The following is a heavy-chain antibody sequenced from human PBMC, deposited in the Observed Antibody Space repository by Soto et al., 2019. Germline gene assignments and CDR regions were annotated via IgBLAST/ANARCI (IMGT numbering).Heavy chain of an antibody. Sequence: PGESLKISCKGSGYSFTSYWISWVRQMPGKGLEWMGRIVPSDSYTNYSPSFQGHVTISADKSISTAYLQWSSLKASDTAMYYCARHLLGYYDILTGYYFPDVWGQGTTVTVSS. V-gene: IGHV5-10-1*01. D-gene: IGHD3-9*01. CDR1: GYSFTSYW. J-gene: IGHJ6*02. CDR3: ARHLLGYYDILTGYYFPDV. CDR2: IVPSDSYT.